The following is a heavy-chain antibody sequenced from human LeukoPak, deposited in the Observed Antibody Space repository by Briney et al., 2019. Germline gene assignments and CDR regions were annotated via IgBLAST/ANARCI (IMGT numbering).Heavy chain of an antibody. CDR2: ISAYNGNT. J-gene: IGHJ4*02. D-gene: IGHD3-10*01. CDR1: GYTFTSYG. CDR3: ARDHGGSGSLGLDY. V-gene: IGHV1-18*01. Sequence: GASVKVSCKASGYTFTSYGISWVRQAPGQGLEWMGWISAYNGNTNYAQKLQGRVTMTTDTSTSTAYMELSSLRSEDTAVYYCARDHGGSGSLGLDYWGQGTLVTVSS.